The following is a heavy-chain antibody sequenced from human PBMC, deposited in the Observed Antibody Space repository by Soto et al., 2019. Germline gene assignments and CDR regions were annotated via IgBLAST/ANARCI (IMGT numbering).Heavy chain of an antibody. CDR1: GFPFSSYG. Sequence: GGSLRISCAASGFPFSSYGMHWVRQAPGKGLDWVAVIWYDGTNKDYADSVKGRFTISRDNSKNTLFLQMNNLRVDDTAVYYCASSINWGQGTLVPVSS. V-gene: IGHV3-33*01. CDR2: IWYDGTNK. J-gene: IGHJ4*02. CDR3: ASSIN.